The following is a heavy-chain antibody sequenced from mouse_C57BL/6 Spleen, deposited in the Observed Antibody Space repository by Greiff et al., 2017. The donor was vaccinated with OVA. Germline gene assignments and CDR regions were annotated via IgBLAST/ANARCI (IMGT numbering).Heavy chain of an antibody. CDR3: ARERGSSPFAY. CDR2: INPNNGGT. Sequence: EVQLQQSGPELVKPGASVKISCKASGYTFTDYYMNWVKQSHGKSLEWIGDINPNNGGTSYNQKFKGKATLTVDKSSSTAYMELRSLTSEDSAVYYCARERGSSPFAYWGQGTLVTVSA. D-gene: IGHD1-1*01. J-gene: IGHJ3*01. CDR1: GYTFTDYY. V-gene: IGHV1-26*01.